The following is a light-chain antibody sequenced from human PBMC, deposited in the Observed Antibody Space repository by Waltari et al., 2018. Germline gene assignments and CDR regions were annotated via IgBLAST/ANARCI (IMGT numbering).Light chain of an antibody. V-gene: IGLV2-14*03. CDR1: SSDVGSEES. CDR3: ISQSRNTVVI. CDR2: DVS. Sequence: QSALTQPASVSGSPGQSSTISCTGSSSDVGSEESVSWYQDHTGHAPKVIIYDVSNRPSRVCDQFSGSKSGNTASLSISGLHPEYDANYYCISQSRNTVVIFGGGTKRPVL. J-gene: IGLJ2*01.